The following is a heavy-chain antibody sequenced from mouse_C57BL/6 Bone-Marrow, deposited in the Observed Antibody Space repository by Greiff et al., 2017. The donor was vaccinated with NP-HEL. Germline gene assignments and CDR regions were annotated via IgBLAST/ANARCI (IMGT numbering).Heavy chain of an antibody. D-gene: IGHD2-4*01. J-gene: IGHJ1*03. CDR3: GRNCPARRGYYDYDGDWYFDV. CDR1: GFSLTSYA. CDR2: IWTGGGT. Sequence: VNVVESGPGLVAPSQSLSITCTVSGFSLTSYAISWVRQPPGKGLEWLGVIWTGGGTNYNSALKSRLSISKDNSKSQVFLKMNSLQTDDTARYYCGRNCPARRGYYDYDGDWYFDVWGTGTTVTVSS. V-gene: IGHV2-9-1*01.